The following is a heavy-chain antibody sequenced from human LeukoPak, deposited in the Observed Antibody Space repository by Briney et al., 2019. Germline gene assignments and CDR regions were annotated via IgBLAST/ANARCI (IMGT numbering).Heavy chain of an antibody. D-gene: IGHD6-6*01. CDR3: ARDDPSMIAAPHY. V-gene: IGHV3-30*02. Sequence: GGSLRLSCAASGFTFSSYGMHWVRQAPGKGLEWVAFIRYDGSNKYYADSVKGRFTISRDNAKNSAYLQMSSLRAEDTAVYYCARDDPSMIAAPHYWGQGTLVTVSS. CDR1: GFTFSSYG. CDR2: IRYDGSNK. J-gene: IGHJ4*02.